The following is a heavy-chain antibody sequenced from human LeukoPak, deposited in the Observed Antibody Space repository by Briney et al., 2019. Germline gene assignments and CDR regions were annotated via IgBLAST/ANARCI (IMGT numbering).Heavy chain of an antibody. Sequence: SSETLSLTCTVSGGSISSGGYYWSWIRQHPGKGLEWIGYIYYSGSTYYNPSLKSRVTISVDTSKNQFSLKLSSVTAAGTAVYYCARVAYYYYMDVWGKGTTVTVSS. CDR3: ARVAYYYYMDV. CDR2: IYYSGST. J-gene: IGHJ6*03. CDR1: GGSISSGGYY. V-gene: IGHV4-31*03.